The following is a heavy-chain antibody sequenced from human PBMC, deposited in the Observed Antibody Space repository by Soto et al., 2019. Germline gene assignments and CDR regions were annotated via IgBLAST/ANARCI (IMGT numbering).Heavy chain of an antibody. Sequence: SETLSLTCTVSGGSISSYYWSWIRQPPGKGLEWIGYIYYSGSTNYNPSLKSRVTISVDTSKNQFSLKLSSVTAADTAVYYCARGGIVVVPAADIGRFDPWGQGTLVTVSS. J-gene: IGHJ5*02. CDR1: GGSISSYY. D-gene: IGHD2-2*01. CDR2: IYYSGST. CDR3: ARGGIVVVPAADIGRFDP. V-gene: IGHV4-59*01.